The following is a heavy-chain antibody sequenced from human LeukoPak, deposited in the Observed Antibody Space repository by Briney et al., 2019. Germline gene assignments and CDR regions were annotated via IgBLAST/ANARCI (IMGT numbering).Heavy chain of an antibody. CDR1: GFAFTLYT. CDR3: VRDNYGGILDF. Sequence: GRSLRLSCAASGFAFTLYTMHWVRQAPGKGLEWVAVVLYDGSNKYYADSVKGRFTLSRDNSKNTLSLQMNTLRADDTAVYYCVRDNYGGILDFWGQGTLVTVSS. D-gene: IGHD2-21*01. CDR2: VLYDGSNK. V-gene: IGHV3-30*04. J-gene: IGHJ4*02.